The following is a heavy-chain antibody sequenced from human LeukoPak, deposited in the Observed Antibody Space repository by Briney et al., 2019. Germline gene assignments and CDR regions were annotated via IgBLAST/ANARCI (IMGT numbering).Heavy chain of an antibody. J-gene: IGHJ4*02. CDR3: ARDGVAGTRHDY. CDR1: GFTFSSYS. D-gene: IGHD6-19*01. CDR2: ISSDSNYI. Sequence: PGGSLRLSCAASGFTFSSYSMNWVRQAPGKGLEWVSSISSDSNYIYYADSVKGRFTISRDAKNSLYLQMNSLRAEDTAVYYCARDGVAGTRHDYWDQGTLVTVSS. V-gene: IGHV3-21*01.